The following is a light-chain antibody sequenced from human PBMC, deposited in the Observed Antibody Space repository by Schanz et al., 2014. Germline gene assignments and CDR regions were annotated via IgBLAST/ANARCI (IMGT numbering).Light chain of an antibody. J-gene: IGLJ3*02. CDR3: SSYTSRSTLV. Sequence: QSALTQPASLSGSPGQSITISCTATTSDIDLYNYVSWYQQHPGKAPKLIIFDGTNRPSGVSPRFSGSKSVNTASLTISGLQAEDEADYYCSSYTSRSTLVFGGGTKLTVL. CDR2: DGT. V-gene: IGLV2-14*03. CDR1: TSDIDLYNY.